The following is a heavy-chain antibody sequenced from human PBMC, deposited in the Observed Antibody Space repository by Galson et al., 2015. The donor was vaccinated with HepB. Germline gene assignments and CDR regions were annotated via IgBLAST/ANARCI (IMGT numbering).Heavy chain of an antibody. D-gene: IGHD5-24*01. V-gene: IGHV1-69*02. Sequence: SVKVSCKASGGTFSSYTISWVRQAPGQGLEWMGRIIPILGIANYAQKFQGRVTITADKSTSTAYMELSSLRSEDTAVYYCARAMARRLHDAFDIWGQGTMVTVSS. CDR3: ARAMARRLHDAFDI. J-gene: IGHJ3*02. CDR1: GGTFSSYT. CDR2: IIPILGIA.